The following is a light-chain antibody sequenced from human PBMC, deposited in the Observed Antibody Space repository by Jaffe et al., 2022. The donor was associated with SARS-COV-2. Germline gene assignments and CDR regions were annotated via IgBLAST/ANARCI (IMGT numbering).Light chain of an antibody. CDR1: SGHSTYS. Sequence: QVVLTQSPSASASLGASVKLTCTLSSGHSTYSIAWHQQQPEKGPRYLMKLNSDGSHTKGDGIPDRFSGSSSGAERYLTISSLQSEDEADYYCQTWGTGFQFFGGGTKLTVL. CDR3: QTWGTGFQF. CDR2: LNSDGSH. V-gene: IGLV4-69*01. J-gene: IGLJ2*01.